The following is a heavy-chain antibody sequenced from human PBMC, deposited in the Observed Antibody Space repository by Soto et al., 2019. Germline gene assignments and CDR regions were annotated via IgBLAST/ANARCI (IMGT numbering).Heavy chain of an antibody. CDR3: ARSLLIGMTWSFDY. D-gene: IGHD1-20*01. V-gene: IGHV5-51*01. CDR2: IYPGDSDT. Sequence: GESLKISCKGSGYSFTNYWIGWVRQMPGKGLEWMGIIYPGDSDTRYSPSFQGQVTIPADKSISTAYLQWSSLKASDTARYYCARSLLIGMTWSFDYWGQGTLVTVSS. CDR1: GYSFTNYW. J-gene: IGHJ4*02.